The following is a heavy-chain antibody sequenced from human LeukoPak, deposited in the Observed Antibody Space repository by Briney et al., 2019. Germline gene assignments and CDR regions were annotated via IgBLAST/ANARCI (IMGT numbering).Heavy chain of an antibody. CDR2: IASDGSST. Sequence: QPGGSLKISRATSGFPFNSYRINLGRPAPGKGPGWVSRIASDGSSTTYADSVKGRFSISRDNAKNTLYLQMNSLRVEDTAVYYCARGRPHGNDYWGQGTLVTVSS. V-gene: IGHV3-74*01. CDR1: GFPFNSYR. J-gene: IGHJ4*02. CDR3: ARGRPHGNDY. D-gene: IGHD4-23*01.